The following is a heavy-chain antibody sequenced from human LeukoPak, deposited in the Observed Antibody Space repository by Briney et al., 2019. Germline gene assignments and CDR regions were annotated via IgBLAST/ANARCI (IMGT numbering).Heavy chain of an antibody. CDR2: IYYSGST. Sequence: SETLSLTCTVSGGSISSSSYYWGWIRQPPGKGLEWIGSIYYSGSTYYNPSLKSRVTMSVDTSKNQFSLKLSSVTAADTAVYYCARYYYDSSQPFDIWGQGTMVTVSS. CDR1: GGSISSSSYY. D-gene: IGHD3-22*01. J-gene: IGHJ3*02. CDR3: ARYYYDSSQPFDI. V-gene: IGHV4-39*07.